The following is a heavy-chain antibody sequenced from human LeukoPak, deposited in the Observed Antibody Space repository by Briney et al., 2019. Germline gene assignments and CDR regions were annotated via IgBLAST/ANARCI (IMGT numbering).Heavy chain of an antibody. D-gene: IGHD3-10*01. CDR1: GYTFTDYY. CDR2: VNPNSGAT. J-gene: IGHJ4*02. V-gene: IGHV1-2*02. CDR3: ARNLVGSGSEVDS. Sequence: GASVKVSCKASGYTFTDYYIHWVRQAPGQGLEWMGWVNPNSGATNYAPKFQGRVTMTRDTSISTAYMELSGLTSDDTAVYYCARNLVGSGSEVDSWGQGTLVTVFS.